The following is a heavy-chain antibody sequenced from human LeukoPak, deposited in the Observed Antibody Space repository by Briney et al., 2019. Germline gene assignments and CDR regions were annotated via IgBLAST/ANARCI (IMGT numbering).Heavy chain of an antibody. V-gene: IGHV3-48*03. Sequence: GGSLRLSCAASGFTFSSYEMNWVRQAPGKGLEWVSYISSSGSTIYYADSVKGRFTISRDNAKNSLYLQMSSLRAEDTAVYYCARGYDIWVPDYYYGMDVWGQGTTVTVSS. D-gene: IGHD3-9*01. J-gene: IGHJ6*02. CDR2: ISSSGSTI. CDR3: ARGYDIWVPDYYYGMDV. CDR1: GFTFSSYE.